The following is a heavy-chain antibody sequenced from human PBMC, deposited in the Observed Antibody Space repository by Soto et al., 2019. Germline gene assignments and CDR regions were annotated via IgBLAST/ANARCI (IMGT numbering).Heavy chain of an antibody. J-gene: IGHJ4*02. Sequence: EVQLVESGGCLVQPGRSLRLSCAASGFTFDDYAMHWVRQAPGKGLEWVSGISWNSGSIGYADSVKGRFTISRDNAKNSLYLQMNSLRAEDTALYYCAKSPSSYGDFDYWGQGTLVTVSS. CDR1: GFTFDDYA. D-gene: IGHD4-17*01. CDR2: ISWNSGSI. CDR3: AKSPSSYGDFDY. V-gene: IGHV3-9*01.